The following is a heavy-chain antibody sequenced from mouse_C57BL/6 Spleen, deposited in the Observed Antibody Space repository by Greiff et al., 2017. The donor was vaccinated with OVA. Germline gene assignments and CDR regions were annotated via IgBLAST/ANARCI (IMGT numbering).Heavy chain of an antibody. V-gene: IGHV1-69*01. D-gene: IGHD3-3*01. CDR1: GYTFTSYW. Sequence: QVQLQQPGAELVMPGASVKLSCKASGYTFTSYWMHWVKQRPGQGLEWIGAIDPSDSYTNYNQKFKGKSTLTVDKSSSTAYMQLSSLTSEDSAVYYCARGDSHYFDYWGQGTTLTVSS. CDR3: ARGDSHYFDY. CDR2: IDPSDSYT. J-gene: IGHJ2*01.